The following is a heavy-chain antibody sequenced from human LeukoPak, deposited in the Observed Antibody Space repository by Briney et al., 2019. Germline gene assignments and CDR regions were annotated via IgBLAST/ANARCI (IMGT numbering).Heavy chain of an antibody. CDR2: ISPSGGST. Sequence: ASVKVSCKAFGYTFTSNYMHWVRQAPGQGPEWMGVISPSGGSTTYAQKFQGRVTLTRDMSTSTDYLELSSLRSDDTAVYYCARTPGVGATDWFDPWGQGTLVTVSS. CDR3: ARTPGVGATDWFDP. V-gene: IGHV1-46*01. J-gene: IGHJ5*02. CDR1: GYTFTSNY. D-gene: IGHD1-26*01.